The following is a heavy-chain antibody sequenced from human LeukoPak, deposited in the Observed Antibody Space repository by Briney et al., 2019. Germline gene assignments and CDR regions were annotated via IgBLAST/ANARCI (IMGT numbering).Heavy chain of an antibody. V-gene: IGHV3-7*01. J-gene: IGHJ4*02. Sequence: GGSLRLSCADSGFTFSSYWITWVRQAPGKGLEWVANIKEDGSEKYVDSVKGRFSISRDNAKNSLYLQMNSLRAEDTAVYYCARGHFYSIYWGQGNLVTVSS. CDR1: GFTFSSYW. CDR2: IKEDGSEK. CDR3: ARGHFYSIY. D-gene: IGHD2/OR15-2a*01.